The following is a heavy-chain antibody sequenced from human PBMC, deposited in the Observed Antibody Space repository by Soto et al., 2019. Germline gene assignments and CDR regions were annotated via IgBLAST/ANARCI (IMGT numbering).Heavy chain of an antibody. Sequence: PGESLKISCKGSGYSFTSYWIGWVRQMPGKGLEWMGIIYPGDSDTRYSPSFQGQVTISADKSISTAYLQWSSLKASDTAMYYCARHRYYYDSNRPGPGGMDVWGQGTTVTVSS. V-gene: IGHV5-51*01. D-gene: IGHD3-22*01. CDR3: ARHRYYYDSNRPGPGGMDV. CDR1: GYSFTSYW. J-gene: IGHJ6*02. CDR2: IYPGDSDT.